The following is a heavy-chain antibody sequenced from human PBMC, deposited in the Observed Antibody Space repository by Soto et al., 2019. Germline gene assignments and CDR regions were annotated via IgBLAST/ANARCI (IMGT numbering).Heavy chain of an antibody. Sequence: GGSLRLSCAASGFTFSSYAMSWVRQAPGKGLEWVSAISGSGGSTYYADSVKGRFTISRDNSQNTLYLQMNSLRAEDTAVYYCAKDLSGWYPTTDAFDIWGQGTMVTVSS. J-gene: IGHJ3*02. CDR1: GFTFSSYA. CDR3: AKDLSGWYPTTDAFDI. CDR2: ISGSGGST. V-gene: IGHV3-23*01. D-gene: IGHD6-19*01.